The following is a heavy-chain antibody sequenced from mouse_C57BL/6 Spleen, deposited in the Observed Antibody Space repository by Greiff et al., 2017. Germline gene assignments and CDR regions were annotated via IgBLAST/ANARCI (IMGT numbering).Heavy chain of an antibody. J-gene: IGHJ1*03. V-gene: IGHV1-52*01. Sequence: QVQLQQPGAELVRPGSSVKLSCKASGYTFTSYWMHWVKQRPIQGLEWIGNIDPSDSETHYNQKFKDKATLTVDKSSSTTYMQLSNLTSVYSAVYDCDRWYGSYKDFDVWGTGTTVTVSS. CDR2: IDPSDSET. D-gene: IGHD2-10*02. CDR3: DRWYGSYKDFDV. CDR1: GYTFTSYW.